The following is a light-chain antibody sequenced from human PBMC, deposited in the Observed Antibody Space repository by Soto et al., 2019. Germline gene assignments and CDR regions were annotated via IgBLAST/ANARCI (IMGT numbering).Light chain of an antibody. J-gene: IGKJ5*01. CDR3: QQRRNWPPPVS. CDR2: DAS. V-gene: IGKV3-11*01. CDR1: QSVNTY. Sequence: EIDLTPKPATLSLSARDRAILSCRASQSVNTYLAWYHQTPGPAPRLLLHDASTTATGIPAPSSGSGSGTDFTLTISSLDPEDFAVYYCQQRRNWPPPVSFGQGTRLEIK.